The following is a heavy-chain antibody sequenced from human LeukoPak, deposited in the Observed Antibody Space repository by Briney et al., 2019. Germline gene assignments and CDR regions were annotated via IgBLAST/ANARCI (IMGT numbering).Heavy chain of an antibody. CDR2: ISSYNGNT. V-gene: IGHV1-18*01. CDR3: AGSYYYFWSGPRLYYYYYMDV. J-gene: IGHJ6*03. CDR1: GYTFTSYG. D-gene: IGHD3-3*01. Sequence: ASVKVSCKASGYTFTSYGISWVRQAPGQGLEWMGWISSYNGNTNYAQKLQGRVTMTTDTSTSTAYTELRSLRSDDTAVYYCAGSYYYFWSGPRLYYYYYMDVWGKGTTVTVSS.